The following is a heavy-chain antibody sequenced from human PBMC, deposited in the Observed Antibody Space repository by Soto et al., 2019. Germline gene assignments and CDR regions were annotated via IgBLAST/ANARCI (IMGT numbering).Heavy chain of an antibody. D-gene: IGHD2-2*01. CDR3: ARGDIVVVPAATGTAWFDP. CDR1: GYTFTSYD. J-gene: IGHJ5*02. Sequence: QVQLVQSGAEVKKPGASVKVSCKASGYTFTSYDINWVRQATGQGLEWMGWMNPNSGNTGYAQKFQGRVTMTRNTSISTAYMELSSLRSADTAVYYCARGDIVVVPAATGTAWFDPWGQGTLVTGSS. CDR2: MNPNSGNT. V-gene: IGHV1-8*01.